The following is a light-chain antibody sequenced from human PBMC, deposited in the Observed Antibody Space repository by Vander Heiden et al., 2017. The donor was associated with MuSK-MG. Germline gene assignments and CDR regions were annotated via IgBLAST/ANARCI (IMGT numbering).Light chain of an antibody. CDR3: QQSYSTPRT. CDR1: QSISSY. Sequence: DIQMTQSPSSLSASIGAIVTITCRASQSISSYLNWYQQKPGKAPKLLIYASSSLQSGVPSRFRGSGSRTDFTFTIATLIPEDFATYYCQQSYSTPRTFGQGTTVEIK. V-gene: IGKV1-39*01. CDR2: ASS. J-gene: IGKJ1*01.